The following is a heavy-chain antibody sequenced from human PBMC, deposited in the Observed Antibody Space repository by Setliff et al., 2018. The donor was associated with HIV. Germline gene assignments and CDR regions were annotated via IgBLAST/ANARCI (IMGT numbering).Heavy chain of an antibody. CDR2: ISSGGGYI. Sequence: GGSLRLSCAASGFTFTIYSLNWVRQAPGKGLEWVSSISSGGGYIYYADSVRGRFTISRDNSKNTLYLHMNSLRAEDTAVYYCAKESGLYSNYKYYYYMDVWGKGTTVTVSS. V-gene: IGHV3-21*01. CDR1: GFTFTIYS. J-gene: IGHJ6*03. D-gene: IGHD4-4*01. CDR3: AKESGLYSNYKYYYYMDV.